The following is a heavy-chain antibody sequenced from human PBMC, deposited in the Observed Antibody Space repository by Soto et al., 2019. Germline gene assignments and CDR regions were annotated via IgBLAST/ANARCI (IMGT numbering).Heavy chain of an antibody. CDR3: AKSAIRGGKKTYYYYYGMDV. J-gene: IGHJ6*02. D-gene: IGHD2-15*01. V-gene: IGHV3-30*18. Sequence: PGGSLRLSCAASGFTFSSYGMHWVRQAPGKGLEWVAVISYDGSNKYYADSVKGRFTISRDNSKNTLYLQMNSLRAEDTAVYYCAKSAIRGGKKTYYYYYGMDVWGQGTTVTVSS. CDR1: GFTFSSYG. CDR2: ISYDGSNK.